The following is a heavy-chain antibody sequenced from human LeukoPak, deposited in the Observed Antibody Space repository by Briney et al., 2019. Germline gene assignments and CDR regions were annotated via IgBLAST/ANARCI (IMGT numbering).Heavy chain of an antibody. CDR1: GFTFTDYA. CDR2: ISPTGTNT. Sequence: QSGGSLRLSCAASGFTFTDYAMTWVRQAPGKGLEWILSISPTGTNTYFADSVKGHFTISRDASKSTVYLQMISLRAEDTAVYYCATHQLHSSAWYFDYWGQGTLVTVSS. J-gene: IGHJ4*02. V-gene: IGHV3-23*01. D-gene: IGHD3-22*01. CDR3: ATHQLHSSAWYFDY.